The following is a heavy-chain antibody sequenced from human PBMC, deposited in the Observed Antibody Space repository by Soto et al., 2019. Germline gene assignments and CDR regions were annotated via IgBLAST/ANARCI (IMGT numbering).Heavy chain of an antibody. CDR2: INHSGST. V-gene: IGHV4-34*01. Sequence: QVQLQQWGAGLLKPSETLSLTCAVYGGYFRGYYWSWIRQPPGKGLEWIGEINHSGSTNYNPSLKSRVTISVDTSKNQFCLNLSSVTAAATAVYYWAIVQSLRVRSGMNWFDPCSQGTPFTVSS. CDR1: GGYFRGYY. CDR3: AIVQSLRVRSGMNWFDP. J-gene: IGHJ5*02. D-gene: IGHD3-16*02.